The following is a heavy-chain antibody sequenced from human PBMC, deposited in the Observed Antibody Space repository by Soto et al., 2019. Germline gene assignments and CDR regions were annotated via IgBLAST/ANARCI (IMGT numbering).Heavy chain of an antibody. V-gene: IGHV1-2*04. Sequence: ASVKVSCKASGYTFTGYYMHWVRQAPGQGLEWMGWINPNSGGTNYAQKFQGWVTMTRDTSISTAYMELSRLRSDDTAVYYCARGQRAYCSSTSCYIRCMGYYYYYGMDVWGQGTTVTVSS. CDR2: INPNSGGT. CDR3: ARGQRAYCSSTSCYIRCMGYYYYYGMDV. J-gene: IGHJ6*02. CDR1: GYTFTGYY. D-gene: IGHD2-2*02.